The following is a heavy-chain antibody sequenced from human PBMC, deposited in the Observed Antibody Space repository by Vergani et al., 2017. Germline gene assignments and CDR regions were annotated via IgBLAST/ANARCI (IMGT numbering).Heavy chain of an antibody. J-gene: IGHJ4*02. D-gene: IGHD3-3*01. Sequence: QLQLQESGPGLVKPSQTLSLTCTVSGGSISSGGYYWSWIRQHPGKGLVWIGYIFYSGSTYYNPSLNSSLTISVDTSKNHFSLKLSSVTAADTAVYYCARLTPEYDFWSGYYDYWGQGTLVTVSS. V-gene: IGHV4-31*01. CDR1: GGSISSGGYY. CDR2: IFYSGST. CDR3: ARLTPEYDFWSGYYDY.